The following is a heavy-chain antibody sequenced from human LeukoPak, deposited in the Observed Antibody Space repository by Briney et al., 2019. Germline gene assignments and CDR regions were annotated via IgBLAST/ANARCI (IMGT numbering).Heavy chain of an antibody. Sequence: GASVKVSCKASGGTFSSYAISWVRQAPGQGLEWMGGIIPIFGTANYAQKFQGRVTITTDESTSTAYMELSSLRSEDTAVYYCARDADDCSSTSCYIGGGNYWGQGTLVTVSS. J-gene: IGHJ4*02. V-gene: IGHV1-69*05. CDR2: IIPIFGTA. CDR1: GGTFSSYA. D-gene: IGHD2-2*02. CDR3: ARDADDCSSTSCYIGGGNY.